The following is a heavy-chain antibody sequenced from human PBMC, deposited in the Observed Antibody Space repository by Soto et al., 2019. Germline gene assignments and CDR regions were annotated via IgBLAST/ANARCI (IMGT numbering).Heavy chain of an antibody. J-gene: IGHJ3*01. CDR3: AKQLSAWIRMEAFDV. D-gene: IGHD5-18*01. Sequence: QVQLQESGPGLVKPSETLSLTCTVSGGSISNYYWSWIRQPPGQGLEWIGYAYYGWNTNYHPSLMSRVSISVDTSTSQFALKLHSGTVPDTAVYYCAKQLSAWIRMEAFDVWGPGKMVTVSS. CDR1: GGSISNYY. V-gene: IGHV4-59*08. CDR2: AYYGWNT.